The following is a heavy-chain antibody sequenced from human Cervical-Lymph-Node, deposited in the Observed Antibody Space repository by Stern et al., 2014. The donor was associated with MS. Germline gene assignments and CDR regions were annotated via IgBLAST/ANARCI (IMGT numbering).Heavy chain of an antibody. Sequence: QVQLVQSGAEVKKPGASVKVSCKASGYAFTAYHIHWVRLAPGQGLEWVGRINPHSGGTNYAQKFQGRVTMTRDTSISTAYIELSRLRSDDTAVYYCARDAAEAGNWFDPWGQGTLVSVSS. CDR2: INPHSGGT. V-gene: IGHV1-2*06. J-gene: IGHJ5*02. CDR1: GYAFTAYH. CDR3: ARDAAEAGNWFDP. D-gene: IGHD6-13*01.